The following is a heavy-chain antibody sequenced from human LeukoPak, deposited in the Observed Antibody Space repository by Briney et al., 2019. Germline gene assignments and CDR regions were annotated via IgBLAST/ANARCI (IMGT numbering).Heavy chain of an antibody. Sequence: ASVKVSCKASGYTFSNYDINWVRQATGQGLEWMGWMNPNSGNTGYAQKFQGRVTITRNTSISTAYMELSRLRSDDTAVYYCARALGIVGATFHWGQGTLVTVSS. V-gene: IGHV1-8*03. D-gene: IGHD1-26*01. CDR2: MNPNSGNT. CDR3: ARALGIVGATFH. J-gene: IGHJ4*02. CDR1: GYTFSNYD.